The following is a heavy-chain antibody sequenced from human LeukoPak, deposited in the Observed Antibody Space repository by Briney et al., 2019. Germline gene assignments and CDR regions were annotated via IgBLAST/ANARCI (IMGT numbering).Heavy chain of an antibody. V-gene: IGHV4-59*08. D-gene: IGHD5-18*01. Sequence: SETLSLTCTVSGGSIISYYWSWIRQPPGKGLEWIGYIYYSGSTNYNPSLKSRVTISVDTSKNQFSLKLSSVTAADTAVYYCARHMGLGYSYGYPYLDYWGQGTLVTVSS. CDR1: GGSIISYY. CDR2: IYYSGST. CDR3: ARHMGLGYSYGYPYLDY. J-gene: IGHJ4*02.